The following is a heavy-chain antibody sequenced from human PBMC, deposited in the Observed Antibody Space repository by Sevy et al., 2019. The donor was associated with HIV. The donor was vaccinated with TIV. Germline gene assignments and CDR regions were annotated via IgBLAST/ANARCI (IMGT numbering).Heavy chain of an antibody. CDR1: GYTFTSYG. CDR3: ARPINSGWYPYYFDY. CDR2: ISAYNGNT. J-gene: IGHJ4*02. Sequence: ASVKVSCKASGYTFTSYGISWVRQAPGQGLEWMGWISAYNGNTNYAQKLQGRVTMTTDTSTSTAYMELRSLRSDDTAVYYCARPINSGWYPYYFDYWGQGTLVTVSS. D-gene: IGHD6-19*01. V-gene: IGHV1-18*01.